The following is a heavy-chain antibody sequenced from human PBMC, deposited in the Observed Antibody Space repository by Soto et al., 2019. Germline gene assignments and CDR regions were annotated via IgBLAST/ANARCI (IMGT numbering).Heavy chain of an antibody. CDR3: ARDQGGDCSGGSCYVSSYYYYGMDV. Sequence: QPGGSLRLSCAASGFTFSSYGMHWVRQAPGKGLEWVAVIWYDGSNKYYADSAKGRFTISRDNSKNTLYLQMNSLRAEDTAVYYCARDQGGDCSGGSCYVSSYYYYGMDVWGQGTTVTVSS. CDR2: IWYDGSNK. D-gene: IGHD2-15*01. CDR1: GFTFSSYG. V-gene: IGHV3-33*01. J-gene: IGHJ6*02.